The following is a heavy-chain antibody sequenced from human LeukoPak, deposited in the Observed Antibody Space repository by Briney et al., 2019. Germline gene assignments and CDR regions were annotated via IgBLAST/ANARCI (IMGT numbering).Heavy chain of an antibody. D-gene: IGHD3-10*01. V-gene: IGHV1-18*01. Sequence: ASVKVSCKASGYTFTSYGISWVRQAPGQGLEWMGWISAYNGNTNYAQKLQGRATMTTDTSTSTAYMELSSLRSEDTAVYYCARDNHYFGSGTYYPHPFDYWGQGTLVTVSS. CDR2: ISAYNGNT. CDR3: ARDNHYFGSGTYYPHPFDY. CDR1: GYTFTSYG. J-gene: IGHJ4*02.